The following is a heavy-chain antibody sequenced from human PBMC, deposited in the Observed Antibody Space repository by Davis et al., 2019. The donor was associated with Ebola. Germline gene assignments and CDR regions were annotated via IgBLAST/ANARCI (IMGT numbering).Heavy chain of an antibody. J-gene: IGHJ3*01. D-gene: IGHD3-3*01. CDR3: SKRVYDFWSLYYGLGAFDV. CDR2: ISASGDTT. Sequence: GESLKISCAASGFTFSSYAMSWVRQAPGKGLEWVSAISASGDTTYYADSVRGRFTVSRDNSKNTLYLQMNSLRGDDTALYFCSKRVYDFWSLYYGLGAFDVWGQGTMVTVSS. V-gene: IGHV3-23*01. CDR1: GFTFSSYA.